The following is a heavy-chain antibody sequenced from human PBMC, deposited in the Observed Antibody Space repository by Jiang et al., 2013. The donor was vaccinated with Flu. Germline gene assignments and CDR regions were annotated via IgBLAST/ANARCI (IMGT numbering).Heavy chain of an antibody. CDR2: IYWDDDK. V-gene: IGHV2-5*02. CDR3: AHIPWIQLWGEDYYDSSGYVLFDY. D-gene: IGHD3-22*01. Sequence: KPTQTLTLTCTFSGFSLSTSGVGVGWIRQPPGKALEWLALIYWDDDKRYSPSLKSRLTITKDTSKNQVVHTMTNMDPVDTATYYCAHIPWIQLWGEDYYDSSGYVLFDYWGQGTLVTVSS. J-gene: IGHJ4*02. CDR1: GFSLSTSGVG.